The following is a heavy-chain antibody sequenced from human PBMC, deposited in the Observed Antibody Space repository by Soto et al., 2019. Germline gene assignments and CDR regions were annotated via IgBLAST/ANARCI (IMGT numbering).Heavy chain of an antibody. V-gene: IGHV3-23*01. CDR2: ISGSGGSA. J-gene: IGHJ4*02. D-gene: IGHD2-8*01. CDR1: GFTFSSYD. CDR3: AKEMGPTLKFFDY. Sequence: VQLLESGGGLVQPGGSLRLSCVASGFTFSSYDINWVRQAPGKGLEWVSVISGSGGSAYYADFVRGRFTTSRDNTQNTVYVQTNSLRADDRAVYYCAKEMGPTLKFFDYRGKGTLATVFS.